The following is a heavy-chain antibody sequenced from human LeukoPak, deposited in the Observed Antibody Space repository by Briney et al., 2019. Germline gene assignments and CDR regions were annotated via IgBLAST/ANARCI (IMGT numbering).Heavy chain of an antibody. D-gene: IGHD3-10*01. Sequence: SQTLSLTCAISGDSVSSNSAAWNWIRQSPSRGLEWLGSTYYRSKWYNDYAVSVKSRITINPDTSKNQFSLQLNSVTPEDTAVYYCARAPLWFGELPNLYYYYYYMDVWGKGTTVTISS. CDR3: ARAPLWFGELPNLYYYYYYMDV. CDR1: GDSVSSNSAA. V-gene: IGHV6-1*01. J-gene: IGHJ6*03. CDR2: TYYRSKWYN.